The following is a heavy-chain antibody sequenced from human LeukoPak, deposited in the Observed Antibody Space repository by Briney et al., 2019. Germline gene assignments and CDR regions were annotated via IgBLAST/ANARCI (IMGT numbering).Heavy chain of an antibody. J-gene: IGHJ4*02. V-gene: IGHV4-4*07. CDR1: GGSISNYH. CDR3: ARRDISSGWSFDY. Sequence: SETLSLTCTVSGGSISNYHWSWIWQPAGKGLEWIGQIPTSGSTNYNPPLKSRVSMSIDMTEDQVSLTIRSVTAADTAFYYCARRDISSGWSFDYWGQGTLVTVSS. CDR2: IPTSGST. D-gene: IGHD6-19*01.